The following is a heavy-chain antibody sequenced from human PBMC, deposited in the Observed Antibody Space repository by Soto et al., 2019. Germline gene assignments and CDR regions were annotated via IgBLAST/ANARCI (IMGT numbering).Heavy chain of an antibody. D-gene: IGHD3-22*01. CDR3: ATSRAYYEY. Sequence: EVQLLESGGGLTQPGGSLRPSCAASGVTFSTYAMAWVRQAPGKGLNWVSAISDSGANKYYPDSVKGRFTISRDNSKNTLYLQLDSLRVEDTAVYYCATSRAYYEYWGQGTVVTVSS. J-gene: IGHJ4*02. CDR2: ISDSGANK. CDR1: GVTFSTYA. V-gene: IGHV3-23*01.